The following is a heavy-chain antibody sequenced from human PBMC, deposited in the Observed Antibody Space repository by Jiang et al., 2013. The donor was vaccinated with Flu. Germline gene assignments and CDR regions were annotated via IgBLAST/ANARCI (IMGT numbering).Heavy chain of an antibody. CDR3: ARGSGSYSGYYYYGMDV. CDR1: GGSISSYY. CDR2: IYYSGST. D-gene: IGHD3-10*01. Sequence: KPSETLSLTCTVSGGSISSYYWSWIRQPPGKGLEWIGYIYYSGSTNYNPSLKSRVTISVDTSKNQFSLKLSSVTAADTAVYYCARGSGSYSGYYYYGMDVWGQGTTVTVSS. J-gene: IGHJ6*02. V-gene: IGHV4-59*08.